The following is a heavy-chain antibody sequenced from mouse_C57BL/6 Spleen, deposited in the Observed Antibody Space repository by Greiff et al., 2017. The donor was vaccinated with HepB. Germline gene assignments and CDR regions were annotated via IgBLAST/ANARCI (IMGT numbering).Heavy chain of an antibody. CDR3: ARHYSNYPYYAMDY. CDR2: IDPNSGGT. CDR1: GYTFTSYW. V-gene: IGHV1-72*01. Sequence: QVQLKQPGAELVKPGASVKLSCKASGYTFTSYWMHWVKQRPGRGLEWIGRIDPNSGGTKYNEKFKSKATLTVDKPSSTAYRQLSSLTSEDSAVYDCARHYSNYPYYAMDYWGQGTSVTVSS. J-gene: IGHJ4*01. D-gene: IGHD2-5*01.